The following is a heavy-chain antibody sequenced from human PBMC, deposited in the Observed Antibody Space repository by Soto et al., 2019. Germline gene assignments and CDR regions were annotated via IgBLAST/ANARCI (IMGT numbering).Heavy chain of an antibody. CDR3: ARGEVTMTVGDAFDI. D-gene: IGHD3-22*01. Sequence: PSETLSLTCAVYGGSFSGYYWSWIRQPPGKGLEWIGEINHSGSTNYNPSLKSRVTISVDTSKNQFSLKLSSVTAADTAVYYCARGEVTMTVGDAFDIWGQGTMVTVSS. CDR1: GGSFSGYY. V-gene: IGHV4-34*01. CDR2: INHSGST. J-gene: IGHJ3*02.